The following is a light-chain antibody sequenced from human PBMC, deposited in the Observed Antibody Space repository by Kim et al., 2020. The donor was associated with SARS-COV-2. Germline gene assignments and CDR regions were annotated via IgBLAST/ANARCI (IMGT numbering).Light chain of an antibody. J-gene: IGLJ2*01. CDR2: YDA. Sequence: ATEMAATLTCVGDNIESKSVHWYQKKPGQAPVLVIYYDADRPSGIPERFSGSNSGNTATLTISRVEAGDEADYYCQVWDRSSEVVIFGGGTRLTVL. CDR1: NIESKS. CDR3: QVWDRSSEVVI. V-gene: IGLV3-21*04.